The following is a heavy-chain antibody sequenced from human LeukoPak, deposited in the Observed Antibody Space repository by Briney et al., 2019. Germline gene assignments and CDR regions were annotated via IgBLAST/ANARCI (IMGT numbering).Heavy chain of an antibody. CDR1: GFTFSSFG. Sequence: PGRSLTLSCAASGFTFSSFGMHWVRQAPGKGLEWVAVIWYDASDRYYADSVKGRFTISRDNSKNTLFLQMNSLRDDDTAVYYCAYDGSGYCTSDDCNVPVLYWGQGTLVTVSS. CDR3: AYDGSGYCTSDDCNVPVLY. CDR2: IWYDASDR. V-gene: IGHV3-33*06. D-gene: IGHD2-8*02. J-gene: IGHJ4*02.